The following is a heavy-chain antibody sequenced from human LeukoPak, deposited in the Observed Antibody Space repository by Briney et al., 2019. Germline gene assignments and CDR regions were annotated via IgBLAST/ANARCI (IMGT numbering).Heavy chain of an antibody. V-gene: IGHV3-7*01. CDR2: IKQDGSEK. CDR3: ARDGSDIVVVPAARHYYMDV. CDR1: GFTFSSYW. J-gene: IGHJ6*03. Sequence: GGSLRLSCAASGFTFSSYWMSWVRQAPGKGLEWVANIKQDGSEKYYVDSVKGRFTISRDNAKNSLYLQMNSLRAEDTAVYYCARDGSDIVVVPAARHYYMDVWGKGTTVTVSS. D-gene: IGHD2-2*01.